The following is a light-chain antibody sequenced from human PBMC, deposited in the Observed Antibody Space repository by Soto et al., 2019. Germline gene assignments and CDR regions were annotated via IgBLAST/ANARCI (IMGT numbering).Light chain of an antibody. CDR2: DAS. CDR3: QLYNSYPWT. J-gene: IGKJ1*01. CDR1: QSLSSW. Sequence: DIQMTQSPSPLSASVGDRVTITCRASQSLSSWLAWYQQKPGKAPKLLIYDASSLESGVPSRFSGSGSGTEFTLTISSLQPDDFATYYCQLYNSYPWTFGQGTKVEIK. V-gene: IGKV1-5*01.